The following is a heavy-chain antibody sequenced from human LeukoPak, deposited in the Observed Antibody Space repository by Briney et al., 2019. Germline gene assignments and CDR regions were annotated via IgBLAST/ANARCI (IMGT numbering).Heavy chain of an antibody. CDR1: GFTFSSYG. CDR2: IRYDGSNK. V-gene: IGHV3-30*02. Sequence: GGSLRLSCAASGFTFSSYGMHWVRQAPGKGLEWVAFIRYDGSNKYYADSVKGRFTISRDNPKNTLYLQMNSLRAEDTAVYYCAKPLYSSSWFFDYWGQGTLVTVSS. D-gene: IGHD6-13*01. CDR3: AKPLYSSSWFFDY. J-gene: IGHJ4*02.